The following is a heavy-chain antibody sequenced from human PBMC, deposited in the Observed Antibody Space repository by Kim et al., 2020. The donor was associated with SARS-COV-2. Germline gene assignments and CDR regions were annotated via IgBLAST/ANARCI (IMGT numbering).Heavy chain of an antibody. V-gene: IGHV4-59*01. J-gene: IGHJ6*02. CDR2: IYYSGST. CDR3: ASAGPCYGGLALYYYYYGIDV. CDR1: GGSISSYY. Sequence: SETLSLTCTVSGGSISSYYCSWIRQPPGKGLECIGYIYYSGSTNYNPSLKSRVTISVDTSKNQFSLKLGSVTAADTALYYCASAGPCYGGLALYYYYYGIDVWGQGTTVTVSS. D-gene: IGHD4-17*01.